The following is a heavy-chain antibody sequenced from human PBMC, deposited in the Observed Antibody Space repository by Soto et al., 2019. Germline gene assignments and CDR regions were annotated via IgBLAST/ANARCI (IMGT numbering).Heavy chain of an antibody. CDR3: ARDNGALGYSSGWYLGFDY. CDR1: GFTFSSYA. V-gene: IGHV3-30-3*01. Sequence: GGSLRLSCAASGFTFSSYAIYWVRQAPGKGLEWVAVISYDGSNKYYADSVKGRFTISRDNSKNTLYLQMNSLRAEDTAVYYCARDNGALGYSSGWYLGFDYWGQGTLVTVSS. D-gene: IGHD6-19*01. J-gene: IGHJ4*02. CDR2: ISYDGSNK.